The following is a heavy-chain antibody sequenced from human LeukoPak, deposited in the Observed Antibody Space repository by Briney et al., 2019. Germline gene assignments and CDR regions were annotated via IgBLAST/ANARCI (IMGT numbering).Heavy chain of an antibody. CDR3: AREVLGHAVTTNFDY. CDR1: GFTFSNYV. V-gene: IGHV3-23*01. CDR2: ISGSGDST. D-gene: IGHD4-17*01. Sequence: GGSLRLSCAVSGFTFSNYVMSWVRQAPGKGLEWVSGISGSGDSTYYADSVKGRFTISRDNSKNTLYLQMNSLRAEDTAVYYCAREVLGHAVTTNFDYWGQGTLVTVSS. J-gene: IGHJ4*02.